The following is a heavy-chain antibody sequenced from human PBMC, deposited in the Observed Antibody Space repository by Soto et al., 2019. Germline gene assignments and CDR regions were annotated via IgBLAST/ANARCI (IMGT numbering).Heavy chain of an antibody. J-gene: IGHJ6*02. CDR3: AKRKNWNDGYYYGMDV. Sequence: GGSLRLSCAASGFTFSSYAMSWVRRAPGKGLEWVSAISGSGGSTYYADSVKGRFTISRDNSKNTLYLQMNSLRAEDTAVYYCAKRKNWNDGYYYGMDVWGQGTTVTVSS. CDR1: GFTFSSYA. CDR2: ISGSGGST. V-gene: IGHV3-23*01. D-gene: IGHD1-1*01.